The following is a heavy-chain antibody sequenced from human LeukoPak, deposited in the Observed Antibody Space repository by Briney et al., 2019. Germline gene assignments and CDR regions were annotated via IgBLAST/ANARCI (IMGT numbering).Heavy chain of an antibody. CDR1: GSTVSSNY. D-gene: IGHD4-11*01. J-gene: IGHJ3*02. CDR3: ARDSPYSDYLIGGAFNI. V-gene: IGHV3-53*01. Sequence: GGSLRLSCAASGSTVSSNYMSWVRQAPGKGLEWVSVIYSDGTTYYADSVKGRFTISRDNSKNTLYLQMNSLRAEDTAVYYCARDSPYSDYLIGGAFNIWGQGTMVTVSS. CDR2: IYSDGTT.